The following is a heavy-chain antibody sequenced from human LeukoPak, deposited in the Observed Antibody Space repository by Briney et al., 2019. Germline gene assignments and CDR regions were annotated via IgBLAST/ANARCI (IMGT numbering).Heavy chain of an antibody. J-gene: IGHJ4*02. D-gene: IGHD2-21*02. CDR3: ARDGGRDSPEGY. V-gene: IGHV3-7*01. CDR1: GFTFSIYW. Sequence: GGSLRLSCAASGFTFSIYWMSWVRQAPGKGLEWVANIKQDGSEKNYVDSVKGRFTISRDNAKNSLYLQINNLRAEDTAVYFCARDGGRDSPEGYWGQGTLVTVSS. CDR2: IKQDGSEK.